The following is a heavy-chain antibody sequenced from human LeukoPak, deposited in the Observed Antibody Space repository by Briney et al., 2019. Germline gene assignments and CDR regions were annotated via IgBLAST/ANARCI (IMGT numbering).Heavy chain of an antibody. J-gene: IGHJ4*02. CDR1: GYTFTSYD. D-gene: IGHD6-19*01. CDR2: MNPNSGNI. V-gene: IGHV1-8*01. CDR3: ARGPSSGWY. Sequence: ASVKVSCKASGYTFTSYDIIWVRQATGQGLEWMGWMNPNSGNIGYAQKFQGRVTMTRNTSISTAYMELSSLTSEDTAVYYCARGPSSGWYWGQGTLVTVSS.